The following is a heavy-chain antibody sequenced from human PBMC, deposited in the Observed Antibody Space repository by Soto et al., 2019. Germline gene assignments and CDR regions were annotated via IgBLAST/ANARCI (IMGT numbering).Heavy chain of an antibody. CDR1: GDTFTSYA. D-gene: IGHD3-10*01. V-gene: IGHV1-3*01. CDR3: AAGGHYYYGMDV. Sequence: ASVKVSCKASGDTFTSYAMHWVRQAPGQRLEWMGWINAGNGDTKYSQKFQGRVTITRDTSASTAYMELSSLRSEDTAVYYCAAGGHYYYGMDVWGQATTVIVSS. CDR2: INAGNGDT. J-gene: IGHJ6*01.